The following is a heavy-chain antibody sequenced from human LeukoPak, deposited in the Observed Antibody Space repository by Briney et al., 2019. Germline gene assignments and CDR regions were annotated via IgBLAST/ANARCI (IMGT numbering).Heavy chain of an antibody. CDR1: GGSISSSSYY. CDR2: IYYSGST. J-gene: IGHJ4*02. V-gene: IGHV4-39*07. D-gene: IGHD3-22*01. CDR3: ARRGGRAPFMPRGYYDSREYYFDY. Sequence: SETLSLTCTVSGGSISSSSYYWGWIRQPPGKGLEWIGSIYYSGSTYYNPSLKSRVTISVDTSKNQFSLKLSSVTAADTAVYYCARRGGRAPFMPRGYYDSREYYFDYWGQGTLVTVSS.